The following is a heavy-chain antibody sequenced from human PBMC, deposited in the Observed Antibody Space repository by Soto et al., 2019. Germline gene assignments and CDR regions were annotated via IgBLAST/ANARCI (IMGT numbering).Heavy chain of an antibody. D-gene: IGHD6-13*01. CDR1: GFSLSTSGVG. CDR3: AHRSRIAAAEGLGAFDI. CDR2: IYWNDDK. Sequence: GSGPTLVNPTQTLTLTCTFSGFSLSTSGVGVGWIRQPPGKALEWLALIYWNDDKRYSPSLKSRLTITKDTSKNQVVLTMTNMDPVDTATYYCAHRSRIAAAEGLGAFDIWGQGTMVTVSS. V-gene: IGHV2-5*01. J-gene: IGHJ3*02.